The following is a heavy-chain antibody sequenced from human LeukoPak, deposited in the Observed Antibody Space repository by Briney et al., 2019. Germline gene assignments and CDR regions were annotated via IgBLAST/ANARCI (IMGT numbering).Heavy chain of an antibody. J-gene: IGHJ4*02. Sequence: PGGSLRLSCAASGFTFSSYSMNWVRQAPGKGLEWVSYISSSSSTIYYADSVKGRFTISRDNAKNSLYLQMNSLRAEDTAEYYCASFSKEGSGSYAYWGQGTLVTVSS. CDR2: ISSSSSTI. V-gene: IGHV3-48*04. CDR3: ASFSKEGSGSYAY. D-gene: IGHD3-10*01. CDR1: GFTFSSYS.